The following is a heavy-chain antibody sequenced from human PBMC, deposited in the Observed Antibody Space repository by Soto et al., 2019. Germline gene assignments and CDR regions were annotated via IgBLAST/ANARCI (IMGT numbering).Heavy chain of an antibody. CDR3: VRMNADSYQFYYAMDV. J-gene: IGHJ6*02. CDR1: GFSLSTRRMG. D-gene: IGHD4-17*01. CDR2: IFSDNER. V-gene: IGHV2-26*01. Sequence: QVTLKESGPVLVKPTETLTLTCTVSGFSLSTRRMGVSWIRQPPGKALEWLAHIFSDNERSYSTSMQGRLTISKDPSGSQVVLSMTNLDPVDTGTYYCVRMNADSYQFYYAMDVWGQGTTVTVSS.